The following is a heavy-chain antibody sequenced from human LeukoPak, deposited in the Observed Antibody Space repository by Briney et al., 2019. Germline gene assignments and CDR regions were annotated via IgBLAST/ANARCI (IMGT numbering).Heavy chain of an antibody. D-gene: IGHD2-21*02. CDR3: ARGVTASPWYFDL. J-gene: IGHJ2*01. CDR1: GGSISSGGYS. V-gene: IGHV4-30-2*01. Sequence: SETLSLTCTVSGGSISSGGYSWSWIRQPPGKGLEWIGYTYHSGSTYYNPSLKSRVTISVDRSKNQFSLKLSSVTAADTAVYYCARGVTASPWYFDLWGRGTLVTVSS. CDR2: TYHSGST.